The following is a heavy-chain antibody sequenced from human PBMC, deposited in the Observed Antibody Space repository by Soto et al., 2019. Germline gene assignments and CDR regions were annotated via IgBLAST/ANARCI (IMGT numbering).Heavy chain of an antibody. CDR3: ARVSQLVTNRYFFDY. V-gene: IGHV4-59*01. Sequence: QVQLQESGPGLVKPSETLSLTCTVSGGSITTFYWSWVRQPPGKGLEWIGYIYSSGSTNYNPSLMSRVTLSVDTSTNQFFLNLGSVTAADTAVYYCARVSQLVTNRYFFDYWGQGTLVTVSS. J-gene: IGHJ4*02. CDR1: GGSITTFY. CDR2: IYSSGST. D-gene: IGHD3-3*01.